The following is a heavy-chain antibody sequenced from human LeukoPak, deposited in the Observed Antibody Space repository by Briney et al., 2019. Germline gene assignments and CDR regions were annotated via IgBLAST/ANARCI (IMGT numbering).Heavy chain of an antibody. CDR2: IYHSGST. V-gene: IGHV4-30-2*01. CDR1: GGSISSGGYS. CDR3: ARGEYSYGYVY. D-gene: IGHD5-18*01. J-gene: IGHJ4*02. Sequence: PSETLSLTCAVSGGSISSGGYSWSWIRQPPGQGLEWIGYIYHSGSTYYNPSLKSRVTISVDRSKNQFSLKLSSVTAADTAVYYCARGEYSYGYVYWGQGTLVTVSS.